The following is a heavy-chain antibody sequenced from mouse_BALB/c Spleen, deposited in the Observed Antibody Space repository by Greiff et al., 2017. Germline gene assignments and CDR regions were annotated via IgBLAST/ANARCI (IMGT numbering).Heavy chain of an antibody. D-gene: IGHD1-1*02. V-gene: IGHV1S127*01. CDR1: GYTFTSYW. J-gene: IGHJ4*01. CDR3: TRNYDYYAMDY. CDR2: IDPSDSYT. Sequence: QVQLQQPGAELVKPGASVKMSCKASGYTFTSYWMHWVKQRPGQGLEWIGVIDPSDSYTSYNQKFKGKATLTVDTSSSTAYMQLSSLTSEDSAVYYCTRNYDYYAMDYWGQGTSVTVSS.